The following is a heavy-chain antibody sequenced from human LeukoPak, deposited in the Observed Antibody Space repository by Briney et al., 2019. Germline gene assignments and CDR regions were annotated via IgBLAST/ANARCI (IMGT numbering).Heavy chain of an antibody. V-gene: IGHV1-2*02. D-gene: IGHD3-10*01. Sequence: GASVKVSCKASGYAFTDYYMHWVRQAPGQGLEWMGWISPNSGGTNYAQKFQGGVTMTRDTSISTAYMELSRLRSDDTAIYYCARESLVRLTSGFDIWGQGSMVTVSS. CDR1: GYAFTDYY. CDR2: ISPNSGGT. J-gene: IGHJ3*02. CDR3: ARESLVRLTSGFDI.